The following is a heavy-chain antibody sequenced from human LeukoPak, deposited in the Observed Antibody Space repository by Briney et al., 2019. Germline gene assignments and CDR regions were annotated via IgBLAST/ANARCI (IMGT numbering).Heavy chain of an antibody. CDR3: AGGDDAFDI. CDR2: IYYSGST. CDR1: GGSISSYY. J-gene: IGHJ3*02. D-gene: IGHD3-16*01. Sequence: PSETLSLTCTVSGGSISSYYWSWIRQPPGNGLEWIGYIYYSGSTNYNPSLKSRVTISVDPFKYQFSLKLGSVTAADTAVYYCAGGDDAFDIWGQGTMVTVSS. V-gene: IGHV4-59*01.